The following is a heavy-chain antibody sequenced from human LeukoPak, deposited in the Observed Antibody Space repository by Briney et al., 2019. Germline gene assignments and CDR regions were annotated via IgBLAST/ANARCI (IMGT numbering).Heavy chain of an antibody. D-gene: IGHD6-25*01. CDR2: IYPSGNS. CDR3: TRRTRIAAGVYNIDF. V-gene: IGHV4-4*09. CDR1: GGSISGYY. Sequence: SETLSLTCTVSGGSISGYYSNWIRQPPGKGLEWLGYIYPSGNSDYNPSLKSRVSMPVDTSKKQISLRLSSVTAADTAVYYCTRRTRIAAGVYNIDFWGQGTLVTVSS. J-gene: IGHJ4*02.